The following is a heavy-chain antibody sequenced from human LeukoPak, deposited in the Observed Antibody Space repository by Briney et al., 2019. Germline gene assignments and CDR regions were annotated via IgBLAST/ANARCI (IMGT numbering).Heavy chain of an antibody. J-gene: IGHJ6*02. V-gene: IGHV3-7*03. Sequence: GGSLRLSCAASGFTFSSYWMNWARQAPGKGLEWVASINHNGNVNYYVDSVKGRFTISRDNAKNSLYLQMSNLRAEDTAVYFCARGGGSDVWGQGATVTVSS. D-gene: IGHD2-15*01. CDR3: ARGGGSDV. CDR2: INHNGNVN. CDR1: GFTFSSYW.